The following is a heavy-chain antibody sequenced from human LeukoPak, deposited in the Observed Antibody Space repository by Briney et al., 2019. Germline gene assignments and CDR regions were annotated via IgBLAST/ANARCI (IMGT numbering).Heavy chain of an antibody. V-gene: IGHV1-69*05. CDR3: ARDMDNWNDVGDY. CDR1: GGTFSSYA. CDR2: IIPIFCTA. D-gene: IGHD1-1*01. J-gene: IGHJ4*02. Sequence: ASVTVSFKASGGTFSSYAISWVRQAPGQGLEWMGRIIPIFCTANYAQKFQGRVTITTDESTSTAYMELSSLRSEDTAVYYCARDMDNWNDVGDYWGQGTLVTVSS.